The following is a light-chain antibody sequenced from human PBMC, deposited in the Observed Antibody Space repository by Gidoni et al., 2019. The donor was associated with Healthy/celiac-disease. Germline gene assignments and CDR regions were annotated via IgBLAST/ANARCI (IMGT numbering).Light chain of an antibody. CDR2: DAS. CDR3: QQRSI. V-gene: IGKV3-11*01. CDR1: QSVSSY. Sequence: EIVLTQSPATLSLSPGERATLSCSASQSVSSYLAWYQQKPGQAPRLLIYDASNRATGIPARFSGSGSGTDFTLTISSLEPEDFAVYYCQQRSIFGPGTKVDIK. J-gene: IGKJ3*01.